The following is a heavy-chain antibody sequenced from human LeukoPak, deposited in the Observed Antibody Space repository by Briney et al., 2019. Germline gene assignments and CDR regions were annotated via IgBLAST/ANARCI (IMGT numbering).Heavy chain of an antibody. CDR3: AKLSSYWSFDY. CDR1: GFTFDNYW. J-gene: IGHJ4*02. Sequence: GGSLRLSCAASGFTFDNYWMHWVRQAPGGGLVWVSGINNDGKITSYADSVKGRFTISRDNAKSTLFLQMNSLRVEDTAVYYCAKLSSYWSFDYWGQGSLVTVSS. V-gene: IGHV3-74*01. CDR2: INNDGKIT. D-gene: IGHD6-13*01.